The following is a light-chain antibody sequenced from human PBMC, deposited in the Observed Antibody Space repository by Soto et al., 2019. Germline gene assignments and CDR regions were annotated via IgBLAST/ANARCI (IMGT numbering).Light chain of an antibody. CDR2: GAS. CDR3: QQYGSSPLT. CDR1: QSVSSSY. V-gene: IGKV3-20*01. Sequence: EIGFTRSPGTLSFSPGERATLSCRASQSVSSSYLAWYQQKPGQAPRLLIYGASSRATGIPDRFSGSGSGTDFTLTISRLEPEDFAVYYCQQYGSSPLTFGGGTKLDI. J-gene: IGKJ4*01.